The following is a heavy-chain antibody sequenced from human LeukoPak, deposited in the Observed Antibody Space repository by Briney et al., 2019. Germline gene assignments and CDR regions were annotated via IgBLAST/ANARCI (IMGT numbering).Heavy chain of an antibody. Sequence: SQTLSLTCAISGHSVSSDSAAWNWIRQSPSRGLEWLGRTYYRSKWYNDYAVSVKSRITINPDTSKNQFSLQLNSVTPEDAAVYYCARDQRGLTRMSFAHSSGWYHRVYYFDYWGQGTLVTVSS. CDR3: ARDQRGLTRMSFAHSSGWYHRVYYFDY. CDR1: GHSVSSDSAA. D-gene: IGHD6-19*01. CDR2: TYYRSKWYN. V-gene: IGHV6-1*01. J-gene: IGHJ4*02.